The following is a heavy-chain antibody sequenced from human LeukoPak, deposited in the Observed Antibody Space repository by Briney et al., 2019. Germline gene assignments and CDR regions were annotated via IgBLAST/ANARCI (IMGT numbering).Heavy chain of an antibody. V-gene: IGHV3-23*01. J-gene: IGHJ6*02. CDR1: GFTFGNSA. D-gene: IGHD6-19*01. Sequence: GGSLRLSCAVSGFTFGNSAMSWVRQAPGKGLEWISGISASGHYTYTADSLKGRFTISRDNSKNTLYLQMNSLRAEDTAVYYCARVLSSGWFYYGMDVWGQGTTVTVSS. CDR3: ARVLSSGWFYYGMDV. CDR2: ISASGHYT.